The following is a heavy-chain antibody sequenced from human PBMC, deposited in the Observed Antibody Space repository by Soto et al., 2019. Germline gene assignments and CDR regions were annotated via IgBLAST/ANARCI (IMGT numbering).Heavy chain of an antibody. J-gene: IGHJ6*02. CDR1: GDSVSSNSAA. CDR2: TYYRSKWYN. D-gene: IGHD3-3*01. Sequence: PSQTLSLTCAISGDSVSSNSAAWNWIRQSPSRGLEWLGRTYYRSKWYNDYAVSVKSRITINPDTSKNQFSLQLNSVTPEDTAVYYCARGLYYDFWSGSQCPKRNYYYGMYVWAQGTSVTVSS. CDR3: ARGLYYDFWSGSQCPKRNYYYGMYV. V-gene: IGHV6-1*01.